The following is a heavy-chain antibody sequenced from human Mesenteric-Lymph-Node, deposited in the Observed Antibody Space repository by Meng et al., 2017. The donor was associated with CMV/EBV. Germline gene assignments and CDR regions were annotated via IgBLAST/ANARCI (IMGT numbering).Heavy chain of an antibody. J-gene: IGHJ4*02. D-gene: IGHD3-22*01. CDR3: AKDPYDSSGYYVDY. CDR1: GFTFSDYY. V-gene: IGHV3-23*01. Sequence: GESLKISCAASGFTFSDYYMSWIRQAPGKGLEWVSAISGSGGSTYYADSVKGRFTISRDNSKNTLYLQMNSLRAEDTAVYYCAKDPYDSSGYYVDYWGQGTLVTVSS. CDR2: ISGSGGST.